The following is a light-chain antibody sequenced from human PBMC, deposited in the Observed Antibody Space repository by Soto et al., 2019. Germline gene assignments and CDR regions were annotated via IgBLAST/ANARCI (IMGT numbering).Light chain of an antibody. Sequence: EIVLTQSPATLSLSPGEGASLSCRASQNISTYLAWYQQRPGQVPRLLIYGVSKRAPAIPARFSGSGSGTDFTLTVSGLETEDFATYYCQQYNSYPYTFGQGTKLEIQ. J-gene: IGKJ2*01. CDR1: QNISTY. CDR2: GVS. V-gene: IGKV3-11*01. CDR3: QQYNSYPYT.